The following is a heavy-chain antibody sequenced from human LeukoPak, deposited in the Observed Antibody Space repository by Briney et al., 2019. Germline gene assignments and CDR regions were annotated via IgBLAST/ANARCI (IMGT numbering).Heavy chain of an antibody. Sequence: GGSLRLSCAVSGFTFSSYGMHWVRQAPGKGLEWVAFIRYDGSNKYYADSVKGRSTISRDNSKNTLYLQMNSLRAEDTAVYYCAKDFDYGGTFDYWGQGTLVTVSS. J-gene: IGHJ4*02. CDR2: IRYDGSNK. CDR3: AKDFDYGGTFDY. V-gene: IGHV3-30*02. D-gene: IGHD4-23*01. CDR1: GFTFSSYG.